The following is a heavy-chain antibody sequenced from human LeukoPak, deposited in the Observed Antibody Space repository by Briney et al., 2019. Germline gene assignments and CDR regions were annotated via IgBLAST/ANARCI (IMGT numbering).Heavy chain of an antibody. J-gene: IGHJ3*01. CDR2: IYSGAGT. V-gene: IGHV3-66*02. D-gene: IGHD3-9*01. CDR3: AREFYDILTGYQDIFDV. CDR1: GFNVSRNY. Sequence: GGSLRLSCAASGFNVSRNYMSWVRQAPGKGLQWVSVIYSGAGTYYADSVKGRFTISRGNPKNTLYLQMSSLRAEDTAVYYCAREFYDILTGYQDIFDVWGQGTMVTVSS.